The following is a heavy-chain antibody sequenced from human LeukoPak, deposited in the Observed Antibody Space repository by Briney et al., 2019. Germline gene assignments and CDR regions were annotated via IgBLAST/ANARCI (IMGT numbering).Heavy chain of an antibody. CDR1: GGSISSSSYY. J-gene: IGHJ6*03. CDR3: ARAVSGSYPNYYYYYMDV. D-gene: IGHD1-26*01. Sequence: SETLSLTCTVSGGSISSSSYYWGWIRQPPGKGLEWIGYIYYSGNTNYNPSLKSRVTISVDTSKNQFSLKLSSVTAADTAVYYCARAVSGSYPNYYYYYMDVWGKGTTVTVSS. V-gene: IGHV4-61*05. CDR2: IYYSGNT.